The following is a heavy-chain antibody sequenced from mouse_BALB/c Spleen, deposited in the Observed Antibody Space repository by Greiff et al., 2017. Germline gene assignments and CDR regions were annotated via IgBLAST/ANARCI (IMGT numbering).Heavy chain of an antibody. CDR1: GFSLTGYG. J-gene: IGHJ4*01. CDR2: IWGDGST. V-gene: IGHV2-6-7*01. CDR3: AREGYRYDLYAMDY. D-gene: IGHD2-14*01. Sequence: VMLVESGPGLVAPSQSLSITCTVSGFSLTGYGVNWVRQPPGKGLEWLGMIWGDGSTDYNSALKSRLSISKDNSKSQVFLKMNSLQTDDTARYYCAREGYRYDLYAMDYWGQGTSVTVSS.